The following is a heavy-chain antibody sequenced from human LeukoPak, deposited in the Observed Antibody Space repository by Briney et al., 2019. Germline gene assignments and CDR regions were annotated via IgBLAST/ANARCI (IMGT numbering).Heavy chain of an antibody. Sequence: GSLRLSCAASGFTFSSSAMNWVRQAPGKGLVWVSRTNSDGSTTNYADSVEGRFTISRDNAKNTLYLQMNSLRAEDTAVYYCATGGRYYFDYWGQGTLVTVSS. V-gene: IGHV3-74*01. J-gene: IGHJ4*02. CDR3: ATGGRYYFDY. CDR1: GFTFSSSA. CDR2: TNSDGSTT.